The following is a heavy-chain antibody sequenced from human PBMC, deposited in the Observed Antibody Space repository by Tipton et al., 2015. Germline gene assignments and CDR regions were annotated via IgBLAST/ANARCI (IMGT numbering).Heavy chain of an antibody. CDR2: VNHSGRN. J-gene: IGHJ6*02. CDR3: ARVDILLSQGGMDV. V-gene: IGHV4-34*01. Sequence: LRLSCAASGFTFSPYSMNWVRQAPGKGLEWIGEVNHSGRNNYNLSLKSRVTISVDKFKNQFSLELNSVTAADTAVYYCARVDILLSQGGMDVWGHGTTVTVSS. D-gene: IGHD3-10*01. CDR1: GFTFSPYS.